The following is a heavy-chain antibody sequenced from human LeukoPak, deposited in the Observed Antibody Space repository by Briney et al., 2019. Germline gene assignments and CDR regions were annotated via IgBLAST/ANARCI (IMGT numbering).Heavy chain of an antibody. J-gene: IGHJ3*02. CDR3: ARARAFDI. V-gene: IGHV3-48*01. CDR1: GFTFSSYS. Sequence: PGGSLRLSCAASGFTFSSYSMNWVRQAPGKGLEWVSHITSSSNIYYADSVKGRFTISRDNAKNSLYLQMNSLRAEDTAVYYCARARAFDIWGQGTMVTVSS. CDR2: ITSSSNI.